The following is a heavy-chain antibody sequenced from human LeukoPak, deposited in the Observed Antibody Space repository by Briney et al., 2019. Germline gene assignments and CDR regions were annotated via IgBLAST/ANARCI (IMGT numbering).Heavy chain of an antibody. D-gene: IGHD5-18*01. CDR1: GFTFSSYG. CDR3: AKDYRFGWIQLWMSDY. Sequence: GGSLRLSCAASGFTFSSYGMSWVRQAPGKGLEWVSAISGSGGSTYYADSVKGRFTISRDNSKNTLYLQMNSLRAEDTAVYYCAKDYRFGWIQLWMSDYWGQGTLVTVSS. V-gene: IGHV3-23*01. CDR2: ISGSGGST. J-gene: IGHJ4*02.